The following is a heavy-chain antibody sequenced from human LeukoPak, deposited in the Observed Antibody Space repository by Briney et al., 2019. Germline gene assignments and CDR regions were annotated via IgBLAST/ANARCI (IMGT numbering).Heavy chain of an antibody. D-gene: IGHD3-22*01. CDR1: GYSISSGYY. V-gene: IGHV4-38-2*02. J-gene: IGHJ3*02. Sequence: SETLSLTCTVSGYSISSGYYWGWIRQPPGKGLEWIGEINHSGSTNYNPSLKSRVTISVDTSKNQFSLKLSSVTAADTAVYYCARGFYYDSSGYYAFDIWGQGTMVTVSS. CDR3: ARGFYYDSSGYYAFDI. CDR2: INHSGST.